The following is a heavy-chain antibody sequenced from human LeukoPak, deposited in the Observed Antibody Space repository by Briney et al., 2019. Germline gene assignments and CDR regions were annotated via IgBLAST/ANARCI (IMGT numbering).Heavy chain of an antibody. Sequence: GGSLRLSCAASGFTFDDNAMHWVRQAPGKGLEWVSLISGDGGSTYYADSVKGRFTISRDNAKNSLSLQMNSLNVDDTGVYFCTRDALFGSGRTHLDFWSQGTLVSVSS. J-gene: IGHJ4*02. D-gene: IGHD3-10*01. CDR3: TRDALFGSGRTHLDF. CDR1: GFTFDDNA. V-gene: IGHV3-43*02. CDR2: ISGDGGST.